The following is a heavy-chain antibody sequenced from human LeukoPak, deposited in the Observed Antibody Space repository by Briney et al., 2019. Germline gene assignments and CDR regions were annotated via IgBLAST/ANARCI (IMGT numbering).Heavy chain of an antibody. D-gene: IGHD6-19*01. CDR2: IYYSGST. CDR1: GASISNYY. CDR3: ARERDSSGWYATPLDY. Sequence: PSETLSLTCTVSGASISNYYWSWIRQPPGKGLEWIGYIYYSGSTNYNPSLKSRVTISVDTSKNQFSLKLSSVTAADTAVYYCARERDSSGWYATPLDYWGQGTLVTVSS. V-gene: IGHV4-59*12. J-gene: IGHJ4*02.